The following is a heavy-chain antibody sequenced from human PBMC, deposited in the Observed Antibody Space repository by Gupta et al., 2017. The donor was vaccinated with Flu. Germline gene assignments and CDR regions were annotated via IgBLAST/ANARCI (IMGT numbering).Heavy chain of an antibody. CDR1: GGSISSSSYY. CDR2: IYYSGST. CDR3: ARELYYYYGMDV. D-gene: IGHD1-7*01. J-gene: IGHJ6*02. V-gene: IGHV4-39*01. Sequence: QLQLQESGPGLVKPSETLSLTCTVSGGSISSSSYYWGWIRQPPGKGLEWIGSIYYSGSTYYNPSLKSRVTISVDTSKNQFSLKLSSVTAADTAVYYCARELYYYYGMDVWGQGTTVTVSS.